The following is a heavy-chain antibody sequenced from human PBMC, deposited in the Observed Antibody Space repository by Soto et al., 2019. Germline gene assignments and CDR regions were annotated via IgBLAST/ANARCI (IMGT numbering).Heavy chain of an antibody. Sequence: GGSLRLSCAASGFTVSSNYMSWVRQAPGKGLEWVSVIYSGGSTYYADSVKGRFTISRDNSKNTLYLQMNSLRGEDTAVYYCESRPYDYYFDYWGQGTLVTVSS. CDR2: IYSGGST. D-gene: IGHD1-1*01. J-gene: IGHJ4*02. CDR1: GFTVSSNY. CDR3: ESRPYDYYFDY. V-gene: IGHV3-66*02.